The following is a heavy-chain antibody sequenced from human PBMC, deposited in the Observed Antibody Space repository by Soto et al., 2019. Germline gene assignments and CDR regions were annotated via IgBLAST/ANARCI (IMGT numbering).Heavy chain of an antibody. D-gene: IGHD6-13*01. Sequence: QVQLVQSGAEVKKPGASVKVSCKASGYTFTSYGISWVRQAPGQGLEWMGWISAYNGNTNYAQKLQGRVTMTTDTSTSTAYMELRSLRSDDTAVYYCARDPVYSSSWYLRYDYYYYYGMDVWGQGTTVTVSS. J-gene: IGHJ6*02. V-gene: IGHV1-18*01. CDR1: GYTFTSYG. CDR2: ISAYNGNT. CDR3: ARDPVYSSSWYLRYDYYYYYGMDV.